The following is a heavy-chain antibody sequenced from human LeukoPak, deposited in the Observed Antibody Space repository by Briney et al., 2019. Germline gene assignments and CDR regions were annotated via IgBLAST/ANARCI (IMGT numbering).Heavy chain of an antibody. V-gene: IGHV4-4*02. J-gene: IGHJ6*03. Sequence: SETLSFTCSVSGGSISSHNWWSWVRQPPGKGLEWIGEIYHSGSTNYNPSLKNRAPISVDKSKNQFSLKLSSVTAADTAVYYCARDQLRFLEWPRGYMDVWGKGTTVTVSS. CDR2: IYHSGST. CDR3: ARDQLRFLEWPRGYMDV. CDR1: GGSISSHNW. D-gene: IGHD3-3*01.